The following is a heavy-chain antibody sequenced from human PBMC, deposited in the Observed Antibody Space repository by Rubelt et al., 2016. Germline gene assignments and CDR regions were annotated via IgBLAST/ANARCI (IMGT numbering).Heavy chain of an antibody. CDR3: ARYSSRAFDY. V-gene: IGHV1-69*02. D-gene: IGHD6-13*01. Sequence: GRIIPILGIANYAQKFQGRVTITADKSTSTAYMELSSLRSEDTAVYYCARYSSRAFDYWGQGTLVTVSS. J-gene: IGHJ4*02. CDR2: IIPILGIA.